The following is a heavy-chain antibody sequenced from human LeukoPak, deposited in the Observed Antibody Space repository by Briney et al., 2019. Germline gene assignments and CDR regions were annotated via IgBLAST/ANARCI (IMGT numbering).Heavy chain of an antibody. D-gene: IGHD1-26*01. CDR2: IYYSGIT. CDR1: GGSISNYY. J-gene: IGHJ4*02. V-gene: IGHV4-59*12. CDR3: ARDSGSYHIFDY. Sequence: SETLSLTCTVSGGSISNYYWSWIRQSPAKGLEWIGYIYYSGITNYNPSLKSRVTISVDTSKNQFSLKLSSVTAADTAVYYCARDSGSYHIFDYWGQGTLVTVSS.